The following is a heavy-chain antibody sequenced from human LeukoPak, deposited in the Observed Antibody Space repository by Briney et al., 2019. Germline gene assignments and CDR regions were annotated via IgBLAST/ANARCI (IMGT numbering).Heavy chain of an antibody. D-gene: IGHD3-10*01. CDR3: ARDLMVRGPMDV. Sequence: SETLSLTCTVSGGSISSYYWSWIRQPPGKGLEWIGYIYYSGSTNYNPSLKSRVTISVDTSKNQFSLKLSSVTADDTAVYYCARDLMVRGPMDVWGKGTTVTVSS. V-gene: IGHV4-59*01. CDR2: IYYSGST. CDR1: GGSISSYY. J-gene: IGHJ6*03.